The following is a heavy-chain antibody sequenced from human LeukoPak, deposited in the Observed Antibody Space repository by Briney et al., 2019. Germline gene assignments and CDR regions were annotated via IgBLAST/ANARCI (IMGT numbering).Heavy chain of an antibody. J-gene: IGHJ4*02. V-gene: IGHV4-4*02. Sequence: SETLSLTCAVSGGSISSNNWWSWVRQPPGKGLEWIGEISHSGSTGYSPSLKSRVTISVDKSKNHFSLQLSSVTAADTAVYYCARNMVGETTFDFWGQGPLVTVSS. CDR2: ISHSGST. CDR3: ARNMVGETTFDF. CDR1: GGSISSNNW. D-gene: IGHD2/OR15-2a*01.